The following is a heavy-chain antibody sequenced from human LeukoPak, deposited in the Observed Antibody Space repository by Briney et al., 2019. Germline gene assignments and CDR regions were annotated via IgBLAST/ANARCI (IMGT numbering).Heavy chain of an antibody. V-gene: IGHV4-59*01. CDR3: ARVTGYVMEDYFDY. J-gene: IGHJ4*02. Sequence: SETLSLTCTVSGGSISSYYWSWIRQPPGKGLEWIGYIYYSGSTNYNPSLKSRVTISVDTSKNQFSLRLSAVTAADTAVYYCARVTGYVMEDYFDYWGQGTLVTVSS. CDR1: GGSISSYY. CDR2: IYYSGST. D-gene: IGHD6-13*01.